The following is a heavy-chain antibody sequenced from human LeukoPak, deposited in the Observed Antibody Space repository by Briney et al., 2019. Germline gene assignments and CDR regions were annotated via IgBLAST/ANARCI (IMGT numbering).Heavy chain of an antibody. D-gene: IGHD4-23*01. Sequence: GGSLRLSCAASGFVFSDYGMLWVRQAPGKGLEWVSFIRSDGGQEFYADSVKGRFTISRDNSKNTLYLQMNNLRPEDTAIYYCAKDQAGGWGQGTLVTVSS. J-gene: IGHJ4*02. CDR3: AKDQAGG. CDR2: IRSDGGQE. V-gene: IGHV3-30*02. CDR1: GFVFSDYG.